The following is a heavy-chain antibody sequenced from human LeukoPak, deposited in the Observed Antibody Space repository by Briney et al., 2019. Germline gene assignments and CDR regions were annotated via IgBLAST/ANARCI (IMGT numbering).Heavy chain of an antibody. CDR1: GVSISSYS. V-gene: IGHV4-4*07. CDR2: IYTIGST. CDR3: ATTISPSNYYFDY. Sequence: PSQTLSLTCTVSGVSISSYSWSWIRQPAGKGLEWIGHIYTIGSTNYNPSLKSRVTMSVDTSKNQFSLRLSSVAAADTAVYYCATTISPSNYYFDYWGQGTLVTVSS. D-gene: IGHD3-9*01. J-gene: IGHJ4*02.